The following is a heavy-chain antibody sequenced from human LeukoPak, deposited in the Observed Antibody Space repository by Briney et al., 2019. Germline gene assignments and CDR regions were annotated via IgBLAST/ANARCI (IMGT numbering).Heavy chain of an antibody. CDR2: ISTSGTYT. Sequence: GGSLRLSCAASGFTFSDHYMSWIRQVPGKGLEWVSYISTSGTYTNYADSVKGRFTISRDNAKNSLYLQMNSLRAEDTAVYYRARGHYGLDVWGQGTTVTVSS. CDR3: ARGHYGLDV. V-gene: IGHV3-11*03. CDR1: GFTFSDHY. J-gene: IGHJ6*02.